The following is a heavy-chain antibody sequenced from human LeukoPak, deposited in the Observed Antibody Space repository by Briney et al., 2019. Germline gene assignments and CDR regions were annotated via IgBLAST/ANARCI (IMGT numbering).Heavy chain of an antibody. V-gene: IGHV1-3*01. CDR3: ARVQFLGWFDP. CDR1: GGTFSSYA. CDR2: INAGNGNT. D-gene: IGHD3-10*01. J-gene: IGHJ5*02. Sequence: ASVKVSCKASGGTFSSYAISWVRQAPGQRLEWMGWINAGNGNTKYSQKFQGRVTITRDTSASTAYMELSSLRSEDTAVYYCARVQFLGWFDPWGQGTLVTVSS.